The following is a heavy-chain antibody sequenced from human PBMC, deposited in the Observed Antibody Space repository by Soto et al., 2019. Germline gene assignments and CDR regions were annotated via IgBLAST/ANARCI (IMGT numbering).Heavy chain of an antibody. D-gene: IGHD3-22*01. Sequence: QVQLVQSGAEVKKPGASVKVSCKASGYTFTSYAMHWVRQAPGQRLEWMGWINAGNGNTKYSQKFQGRVTITRDTSASTAYMELSSVRSEVTAVYYCARSSCYYYVDYWGQGPLVTVSS. CDR2: INAGNGNT. CDR1: GYTFTSYA. V-gene: IGHV1-3*01. CDR3: ARSSCYYYVDY. J-gene: IGHJ4*02.